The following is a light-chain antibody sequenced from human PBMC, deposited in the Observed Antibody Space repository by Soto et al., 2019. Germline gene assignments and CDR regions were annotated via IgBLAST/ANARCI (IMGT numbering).Light chain of an antibody. J-gene: IGKJ1*01. V-gene: IGKV1-5*01. CDR2: DAS. CDR3: QQYDRYSPWT. CDR1: QSISSW. Sequence: DIQMTQSPSTLSASVGDRVTITCRASQSISSWLAWYQQKPGKAPKLLIYDASSFESGVPSRFSGSGTGTEFTLTISSLQPDDFATYYCQQYDRYSPWTFGLGTKVDIK.